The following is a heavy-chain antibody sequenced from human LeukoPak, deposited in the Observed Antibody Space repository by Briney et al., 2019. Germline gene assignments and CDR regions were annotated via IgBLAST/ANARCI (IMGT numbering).Heavy chain of an antibody. V-gene: IGHV4-59*08. D-gene: IGHD3-10*01. CDR2: VYYSGNT. CDR3: ARQSLGPSRSGTSNIWFDP. J-gene: IGHJ5*02. CDR1: GGSISTYY. Sequence: SETLSLTCTVSGGSISTYYWSWIRQPLGKGLEWIGFVYYSGNTNYNPSLKSRVTISVDTPKNQFSLRLSSVTAADTAVYYCARQSLGPSRSGTSNIWFDPWGQGTLVTVSS.